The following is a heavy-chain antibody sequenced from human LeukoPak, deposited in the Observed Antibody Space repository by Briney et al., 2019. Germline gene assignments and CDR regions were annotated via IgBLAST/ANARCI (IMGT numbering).Heavy chain of an antibody. CDR2: INPNSGGT. V-gene: IGHV1-2*02. CDR3: ARDGQDIVATTATDY. CDR1: GYTFTGYY. Sequence: ASVKVSCKASGYTFTGYYMHLVRQAPGQGLEWMGWINPNSGGTNYAQKFQGRVTMTRDTSISTAYMELSRLRSDDTAVYYCARDGQDIVATTATDYWGQGTLVTVSS. D-gene: IGHD5-12*01. J-gene: IGHJ4*02.